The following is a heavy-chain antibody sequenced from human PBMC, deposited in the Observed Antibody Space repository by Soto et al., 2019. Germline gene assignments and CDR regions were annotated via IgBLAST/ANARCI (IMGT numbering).Heavy chain of an antibody. CDR2: IYYTGST. CDR3: AREFSNSPEAFDS. Sequence: PSETLSLTCSVSGSYITSGDYHWTWIRQAPGKGLEWIGYIYYTGSTNYNPSLKSRVTISIDTSRNQFSLKLSSVTAADTAVYYCAREFSNSPEAFDSWGQGSLVTVSS. D-gene: IGHD6-6*01. CDR1: GSYITSGDYH. V-gene: IGHV4-61*08. J-gene: IGHJ4*02.